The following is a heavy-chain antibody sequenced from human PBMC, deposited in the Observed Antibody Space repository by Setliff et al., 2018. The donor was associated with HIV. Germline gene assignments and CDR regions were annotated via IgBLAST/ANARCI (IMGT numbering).Heavy chain of an antibody. Sequence: PSETLSLTCTVTGGSINSDSHFWTWIRQPAGKALEWIGHVYRSGSTKYNPSLKSRVTMSVDTSKNEFSLKVSSVTASDTAMYYCARVPKTPIAAPYYYMDVWGRGTTVTVSS. CDR1: GGSINSDSHF. J-gene: IGHJ6*03. CDR3: ARVPKTPIAAPYYYMDV. CDR2: VYRSGST. D-gene: IGHD6-6*01. V-gene: IGHV4-61*09.